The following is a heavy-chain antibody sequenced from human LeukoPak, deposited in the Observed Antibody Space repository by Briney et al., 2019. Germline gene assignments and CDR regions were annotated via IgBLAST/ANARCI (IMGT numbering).Heavy chain of an antibody. Sequence: GGSLRLSCVASGFTFSRYSMSWVRQAPGKGLEWVSSINSNGDYIYYADSVKGRFTISRDTARNSLFLQMNSLRAEDTAVYYCAKGGGSTALFDSWGQGALVTVSS. CDR1: GFTFSRYS. V-gene: IGHV3-21*04. J-gene: IGHJ4*02. D-gene: IGHD5/OR15-5a*01. CDR3: AKGGGSTALFDS. CDR2: INSNGDYI.